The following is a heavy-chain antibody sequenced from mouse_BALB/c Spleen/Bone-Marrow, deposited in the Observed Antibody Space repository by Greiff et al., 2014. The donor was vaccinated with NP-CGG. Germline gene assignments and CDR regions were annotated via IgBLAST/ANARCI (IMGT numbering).Heavy chain of an antibody. J-gene: IGHJ2*01. V-gene: IGHV1-82*01. CDR1: GYAFSSSW. Sequence: QVQLKDSGPELVKPGASVKISCKASGYAFSSSWMNWVKHRPGQGLEWIGRIYPGDGDTNYNGKFKGKATLTADKSSSTAYMQFSSLTSVDSAVYFCARDYYGSSFDYWGQGTTFTVSS. D-gene: IGHD1-1*01. CDR2: IYPGDGDT. CDR3: ARDYYGSSFDY.